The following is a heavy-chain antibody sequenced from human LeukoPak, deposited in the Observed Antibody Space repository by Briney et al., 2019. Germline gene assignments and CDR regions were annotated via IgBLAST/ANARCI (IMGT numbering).Heavy chain of an antibody. J-gene: IGHJ4*02. D-gene: IGHD2-15*01. CDR1: GYTFTGYH. Sequence: ASVKVSCKASGYTFTGYHMHWVRQAPGQGLERMGWINPNSGDTNSAQKFQGRVTMTRDTSISTAYMELSRLTSDDTAIYYCARDGNFDYWGQGALVTVSS. CDR2: INPNSGDT. CDR3: ARDGNFDY. V-gene: IGHV1-2*02.